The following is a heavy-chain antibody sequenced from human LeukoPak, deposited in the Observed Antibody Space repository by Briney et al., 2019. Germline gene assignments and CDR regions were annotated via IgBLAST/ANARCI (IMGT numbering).Heavy chain of an antibody. Sequence: GGTLRLSCAASGFTFSHVWMSWVRQAPGKGLEWVGRVKSKDVGATTDYAAPVQGRFTISRDDSKNSVYLQIDSLKTEDTAVYYCAKDLAQGYFGSWGQGTLVTVSS. D-gene: IGHD2/OR15-2a*01. CDR2: VKSKDVGATT. CDR3: AKDLAQGYFGS. J-gene: IGHJ4*02. V-gene: IGHV3-15*01. CDR1: GFTFSHVW.